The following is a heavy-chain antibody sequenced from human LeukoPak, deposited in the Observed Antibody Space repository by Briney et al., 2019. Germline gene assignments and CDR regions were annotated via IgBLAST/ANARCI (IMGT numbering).Heavy chain of an antibody. D-gene: IGHD6-19*01. CDR1: GFTFSNYW. Sequence: PGGSLRLSCAASGFTFSNYWMAWVRQAPGKGLEWVANIKPDGGEKYYVDSLKGRFTISRDNAENSLYLQMKSLRDEDTAVYYCARAAVAARGDVWGQGTTVTVSS. V-gene: IGHV3-7*04. CDR3: ARAAVAARGDV. CDR2: IKPDGGEK. J-gene: IGHJ6*02.